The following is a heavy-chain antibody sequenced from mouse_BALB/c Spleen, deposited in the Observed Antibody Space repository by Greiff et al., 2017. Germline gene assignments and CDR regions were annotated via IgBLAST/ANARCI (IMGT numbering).Heavy chain of an antibody. CDR2: IDPETGGT. V-gene: IGHV1-15*01. CDR3: TRREGDGYYDAMDY. CDR1: GYTFTDYE. D-gene: IGHD2-3*01. J-gene: IGHJ4*01. Sequence: QVQLKQSGAELVRPGASVTLSCKASGYTFTDYEMHWVKQTPVHGLEWIGAIDPETGGTAYNQKFKGKATLTADKSSSTAYMELRSLTSEDSAVYYCTRREGDGYYDAMDYWGQGTSVTVSS.